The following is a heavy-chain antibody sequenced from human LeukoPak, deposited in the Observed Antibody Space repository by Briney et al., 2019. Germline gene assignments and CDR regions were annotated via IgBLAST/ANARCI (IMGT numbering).Heavy chain of an antibody. CDR1: GFTFSDVY. CDR2: ISPSGHDI. J-gene: IGHJ4*02. CDR3: TREPRLADY. V-gene: IGHV3-11*04. Sequence: GGSLRLSCAASGFTFSDVYMTWIRQAPGKGLEYLSYISPSGHDISYADSVKGRFTISRDNAKNSLSLQMNSLRAEDTAVYYCTREPRLADYWGQGTLVTVSS.